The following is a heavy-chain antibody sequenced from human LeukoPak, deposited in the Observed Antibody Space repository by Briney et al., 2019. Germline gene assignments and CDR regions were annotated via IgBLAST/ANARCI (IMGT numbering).Heavy chain of an antibody. CDR3: AREGTYCGGDCYDY. D-gene: IGHD2-21*01. V-gene: IGHV3-53*01. J-gene: IGHJ4*02. CDR2: IYSGGST. CDR1: GFAVSSNH. Sequence: GGSLRLSCAASGFAVSSNHMNWVRQAPGKGLEWVSVIYSGGSTYYADSVKGRFTISRDNSKNTLYLEMNSLRAEDTAVYYCAREGTYCGGDCYDYWGQGTLVTVSP.